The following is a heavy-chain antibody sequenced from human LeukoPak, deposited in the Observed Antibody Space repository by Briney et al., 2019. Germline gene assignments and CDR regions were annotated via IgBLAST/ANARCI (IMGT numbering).Heavy chain of an antibody. V-gene: IGHV3-74*01. CDR1: GFTFSSYW. Sequence: GGSLRLSCAASGFTFSSYWMHWVRQAPGKGLVWVSRINSDGSSTSHADSVKGRFTISRDNAKNTLYLQMNSLRAEDTAVYYCARGTITSQRLLSYWGQGTLVTVSS. CDR3: ARGTITSQRLLSY. CDR2: INSDGSST. J-gene: IGHJ4*02. D-gene: IGHD1-14*01.